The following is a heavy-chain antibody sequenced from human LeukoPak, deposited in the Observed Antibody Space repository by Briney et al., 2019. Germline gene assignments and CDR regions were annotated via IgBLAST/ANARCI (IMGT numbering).Heavy chain of an antibody. D-gene: IGHD1-26*01. CDR2: IYYSGST. CDR1: GGSISSGSYY. Sequence: ASQTLSHTCTVSGGSISSGSYYWGWIRQPPGKGLEWIGSIYYSGSTYYNPSLKSRVTISVDTSKNQFSLKLSSVTAADTAVYYCARQPNELGLFDYWGQGTLVTVSS. CDR3: ARQPNELGLFDY. J-gene: IGHJ4*02. V-gene: IGHV4-39*01.